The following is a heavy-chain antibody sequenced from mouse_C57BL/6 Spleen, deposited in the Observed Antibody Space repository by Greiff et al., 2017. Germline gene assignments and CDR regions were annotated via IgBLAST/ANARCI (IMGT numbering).Heavy chain of an antibody. CDR1: GYSITSDY. CDR3: ARGDYLYPKYFDV. Sequence: EVKLMESGPGLAKPSQTLSLTCSVTGYSITSDYWNWIRKFPGNKLEYMGYISYSGSTYYNPSLKSRISITRDTSKNQYYLQLNSVTTEDTATYYCARGDYLYPKYFDVWGTGTTVTVSS. V-gene: IGHV3-8*01. CDR2: ISYSGST. J-gene: IGHJ1*03. D-gene: IGHD2-13*01.